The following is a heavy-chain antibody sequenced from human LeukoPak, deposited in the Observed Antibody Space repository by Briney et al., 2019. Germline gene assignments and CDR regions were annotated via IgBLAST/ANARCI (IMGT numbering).Heavy chain of an antibody. J-gene: IGHJ4*02. V-gene: IGHV3-72*01. CDR1: GFTFSDHY. CDR3: ARWGYYGSGNYKGFDY. CDR2: TTNKANSYTT. D-gene: IGHD3-10*01. Sequence: GGSLRLSCAASGFTFSDHYMDWVRQAPGKGLEWVGRTTNKANSYTTQYAASVKGRFTISRDDSKNSLYLQMNSLKTDDTAVYYCARWGYYGSGNYKGFDYWGQGTLVTVSS.